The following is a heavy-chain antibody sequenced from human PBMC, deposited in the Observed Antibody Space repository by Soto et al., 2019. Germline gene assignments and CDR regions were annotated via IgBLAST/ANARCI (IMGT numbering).Heavy chain of an antibody. V-gene: IGHV1-46*01. CDR3: ARSSGGNFGIIIEGSNWFDP. CDR2: INPHGGIT. CDR1: GDTFTSYY. D-gene: IGHD3-3*01. Sequence: SVKVPFKAPGDTFTSYYLNWVRQAPGQGLEWMGVINPHGGITKYAQNFQGRVTMTRDTSRSTVYMELRSLRSDDTAIYYCARSSGGNFGIIIEGSNWFDPWGQGTLVTVSS. J-gene: IGHJ5*02.